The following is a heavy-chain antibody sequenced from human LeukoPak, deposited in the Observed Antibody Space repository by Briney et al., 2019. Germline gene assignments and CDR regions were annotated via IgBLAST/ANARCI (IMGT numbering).Heavy chain of an antibody. CDR1: GFTVSSNY. V-gene: IGHV3-53*01. CDR2: IYSGGST. J-gene: IGHJ4*02. CDR3: ARGLGSGWQDY. D-gene: IGHD6-19*01. Sequence: PGGSLRLSCAASGFTVSSNYMSWVRQAPGKGLEWVSVIYSGGSTYYADSVKGRFTISRDNAKNSLYLQMNSLRVEDTAVYYCARGLGSGWQDYWGQGTLVTVSS.